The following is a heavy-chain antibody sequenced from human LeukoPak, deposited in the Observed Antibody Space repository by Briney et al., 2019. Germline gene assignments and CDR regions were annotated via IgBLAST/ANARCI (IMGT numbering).Heavy chain of an antibody. J-gene: IGHJ4*02. D-gene: IGHD3-10*01. CDR3: AREGSSAFGELFSFDY. V-gene: IGHV1-2*06. CDR2: INPYSGGT. Sequence: ASVKVSCKASGYTFTGYYFHWVRQAPGQGREWMGRINPYSGGTNYAQKFQGRVTMTRDTSISTAYMELSRLRSDDTAVYYCAREGSSAFGELFSFDYWGQGTLVSVSS. CDR1: GYTFTGYY.